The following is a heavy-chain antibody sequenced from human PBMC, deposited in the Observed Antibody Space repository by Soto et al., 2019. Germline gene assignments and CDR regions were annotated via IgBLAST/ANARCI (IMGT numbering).Heavy chain of an antibody. CDR2: IYSGGST. D-gene: IGHD3-16*01. V-gene: IGHV3-66*01. CDR1: GFTVSSKY. CDR3: ATMGANFYFYMDV. Sequence: EVQLVESGGGLVQPGGSLRLSCAASGFTVSSKYMSWVRQAPGKGLEWVSVIYSGGSTYYADSVKGRFTISRDNSKNTLYRQMNSLRAEDTAVYYCATMGANFYFYMDVWGNGTTVTVSS. J-gene: IGHJ6*03.